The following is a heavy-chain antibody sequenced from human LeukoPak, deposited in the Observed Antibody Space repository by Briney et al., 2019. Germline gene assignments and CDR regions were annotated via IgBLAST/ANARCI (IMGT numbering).Heavy chain of an antibody. D-gene: IGHD3-3*01. J-gene: IGHJ6*02. CDR2: INAKSGDT. CDR1: GYTFTDYY. V-gene: IGHV1-2*06. Sequence: GASVNVSCKASGYTFTDYYVHWVRQAPGQGLEWMGRINAKSGDTNAAQRFQGRVTMTRVTSITTAYLELSRLRSDDTAVYYCARDELYNGYYSVKYHYNGMDVWGQGTAVTVSS. CDR3: ARDELYNGYYSVKYHYNGMDV.